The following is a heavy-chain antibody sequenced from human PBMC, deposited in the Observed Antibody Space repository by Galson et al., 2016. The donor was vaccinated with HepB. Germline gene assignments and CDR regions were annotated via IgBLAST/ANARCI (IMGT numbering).Heavy chain of an antibody. CDR2: ISFSGDHT. CDR3: AKNPGNGWLDP. V-gene: IGHV3-23*01. D-gene: IGHD1-14*01. Sequence: SLRLSCAASGFTFSSYSMAWVRQAPGKGLEWVSTISFSGDHTYYADSVKGRFTISRDNSKNTLFLEMSNLRTEDTAVFYCAKNPGNGWLDPWGQGTLVTVSS. CDR1: GFTFSSYS. J-gene: IGHJ5*02.